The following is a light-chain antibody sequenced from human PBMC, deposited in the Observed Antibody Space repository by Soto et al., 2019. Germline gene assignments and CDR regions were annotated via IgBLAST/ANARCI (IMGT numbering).Light chain of an antibody. J-gene: IGLJ1*01. CDR2: DVT. CDR1: SSDVGGYNF. V-gene: IGLV2-11*01. CDR3: CSYADSDTYV. Sequence: QSALTQPRSVSGSPGQSVTISCTGTSSDVGGYNFVSWYQHPPGKAPKLMLYDVTNRPSGVPDRFSGSKSDNTASLTISGLQAEDEADYYCCSYADSDTYVFGTGTKVTVL.